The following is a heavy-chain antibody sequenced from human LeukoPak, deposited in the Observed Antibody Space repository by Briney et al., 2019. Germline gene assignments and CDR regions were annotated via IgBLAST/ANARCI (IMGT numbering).Heavy chain of an antibody. CDR1: GGSVSSDGFY. D-gene: IGHD3-22*01. V-gene: IGHV4-61*08. CDR3: ATHDSSGYYAFDI. J-gene: IGHJ3*02. Sequence: SETLSLTCTVSGGSVSSDGFYWTWIRQPPGKGLEWIGYIYYSGSTNYNPSLKSRVTISVDTSKNQFSLKLSSVTAADTAVYYCATHDSSGYYAFDIWGQGTMVTVSS. CDR2: IYYSGST.